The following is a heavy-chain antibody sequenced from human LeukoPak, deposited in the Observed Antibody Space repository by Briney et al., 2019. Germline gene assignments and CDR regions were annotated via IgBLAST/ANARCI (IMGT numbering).Heavy chain of an antibody. CDR2: EGSRGGT. CDR1: GYTFSSDA. D-gene: IGHD3/OR15-3a*01. CDR3: ASRTWTGPGYYAFDI. Sequence: GGSLRLSCAASGYTFSSDAMSWVRQAPGKGLEWVSAEGSRGGTYYADSVRGRFTISRDTSDNTLSLQMNSLRVEDTAVYFCASRTWTGPGYYAFDIRGQGTVATVSS. J-gene: IGHJ3*02. V-gene: IGHV3-23*01.